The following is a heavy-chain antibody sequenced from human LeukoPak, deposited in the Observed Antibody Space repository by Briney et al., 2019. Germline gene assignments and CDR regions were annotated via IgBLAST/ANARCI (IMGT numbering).Heavy chain of an antibody. CDR3: AKEDYFNSGSHPGH. J-gene: IGHJ4*02. CDR1: GFTFSSYA. D-gene: IGHD3-10*01. V-gene: IGHV3-30*18. Sequence: PGGSLRLSCAASGFTFSSYAMSWVRQAPGKGPEWVAVISHDGSNKYYEDSVKGRFTISRDNSKNTLYLQMNSLSAEDTAVYYCAKEDYFNSGSHPGHWGQGTLVTVSS. CDR2: ISHDGSNK.